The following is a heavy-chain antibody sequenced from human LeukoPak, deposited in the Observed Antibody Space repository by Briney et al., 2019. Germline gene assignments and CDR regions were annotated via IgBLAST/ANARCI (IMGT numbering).Heavy chain of an antibody. V-gene: IGHV3-30*03. CDR1: GFIFNNYD. D-gene: IGHD2-21*02. Sequence: PGGSLRLSCATSGFIFNNYDPHWVRQAPGKGLEWLATISRDGKRQFYTDSVEGRFTISRDDSRNTLYLQMNSLRPEDTAVYYCARDRLNRAYCGNDCYSAAFDYWGQGTLVTVSS. CDR3: ARDRLNRAYCGNDCYSAAFDY. J-gene: IGHJ4*02. CDR2: ISRDGKRQ.